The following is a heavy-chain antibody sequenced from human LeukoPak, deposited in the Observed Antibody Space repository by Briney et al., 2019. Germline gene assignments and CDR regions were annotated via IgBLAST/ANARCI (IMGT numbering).Heavy chain of an antibody. V-gene: IGHV1-46*01. Sequence: ASVKVSCKASGYTFTSYYMHWVRQAPGQGLEWMGIINPSGGSTSYAQKFQGRVTMTRDTYTSTVYMELSSLRSEDTAVYYCATPTGTTSYHYYGMDVWGQGTTVTVSS. J-gene: IGHJ6*02. CDR1: GYTFTSYY. D-gene: IGHD1-7*01. CDR2: INPSGGST. CDR3: ATPTGTTSYHYYGMDV.